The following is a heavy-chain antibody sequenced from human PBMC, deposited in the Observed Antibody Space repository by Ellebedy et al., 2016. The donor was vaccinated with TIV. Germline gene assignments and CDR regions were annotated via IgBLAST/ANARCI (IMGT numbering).Heavy chain of an antibody. CDR1: GGSISSYY. CDR3: AAYPPSLVRLEC. Sequence: SQTLSLTCXVSGGSISSYYWTWIRQAAGKELEWIGRISVSGDTKYNPSLKSRLTMSIDRSKNQFSLKLSSVTAADTAVYYCAAYPPSLVRLECWGQGTLVTVSS. CDR2: ISVSGDT. D-gene: IGHD6-13*01. J-gene: IGHJ4*02. V-gene: IGHV4-4*07.